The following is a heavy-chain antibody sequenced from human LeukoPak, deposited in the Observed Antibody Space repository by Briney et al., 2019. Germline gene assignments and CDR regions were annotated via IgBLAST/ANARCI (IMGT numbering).Heavy chain of an antibody. CDR3: AKGGNTYYFDY. CDR1: GFTFSSYG. D-gene: IGHD5-18*01. J-gene: IGHJ4*02. V-gene: IGHV3-30*18. CDR2: ISYDGSNK. Sequence: GGSLRLSCAASGFTFSSYGMHWVRQAPGKGLEWVAVISYDGSNKYYGDSVKGRFTISRDNSKSTLYLQMNSLRAEDTAVYYCAKGGNTYYFDYWGQGTLVTVSS.